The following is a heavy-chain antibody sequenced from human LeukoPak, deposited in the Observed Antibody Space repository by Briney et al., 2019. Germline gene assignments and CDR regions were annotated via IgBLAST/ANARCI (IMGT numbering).Heavy chain of an antibody. Sequence: GGSLRLSCAASGFTFSNAWMSWVRQAPGKGLEWVSVIYSGGSTYYADSVKGRFTISRDNSKNTLYLQMNSLRAEDTAVYYCARYYNGAFDIWGQGTMVTVSS. J-gene: IGHJ3*02. CDR3: ARYYNGAFDI. CDR2: IYSGGST. D-gene: IGHD3-10*01. V-gene: IGHV3-53*01. CDR1: GFTFSNAW.